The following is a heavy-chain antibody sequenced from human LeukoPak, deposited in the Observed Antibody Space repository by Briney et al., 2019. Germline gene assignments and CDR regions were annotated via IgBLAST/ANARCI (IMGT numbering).Heavy chain of an antibody. CDR1: GGSINSPNSY. Sequence: SETLSLTCTVSGGSINSPNSYWGWIRQPPGKGLEWIGSIFHDGTTYYSPSLKSRVTVSVDTSLNQFSLSLMSMTAADTAVYYCARRVVAGTTVDFWGQENLVTVSS. J-gene: IGHJ4*02. D-gene: IGHD1-1*01. CDR3: ARRVVAGTTVDF. CDR2: IFHDGTT. V-gene: IGHV4-39*01.